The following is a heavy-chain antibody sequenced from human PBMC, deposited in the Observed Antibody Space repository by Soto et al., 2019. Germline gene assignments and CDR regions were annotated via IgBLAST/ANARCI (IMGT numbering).Heavy chain of an antibody. CDR1: GGSISSGGYS. J-gene: IGHJ5*02. V-gene: IGHV4-30-2*01. Sequence: QLQLQESGSGLVKPSQTLSITCAVSGGSISSGGYSWRWIRQPPGKGLEWIGYIYHSGSTYYNPSRQRRVTISVDRSKNQFSLTLSSVTAADSAVYYCAGVRGPYCVGECYPPTPNWFDPWGQGTLVTVSS. CDR2: IYHSGST. D-gene: IGHD2-21*01. CDR3: AGVRGPYCVGECYPPTPNWFDP.